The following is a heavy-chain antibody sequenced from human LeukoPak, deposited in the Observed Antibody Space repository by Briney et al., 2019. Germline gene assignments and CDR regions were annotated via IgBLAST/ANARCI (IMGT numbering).Heavy chain of an antibody. Sequence: GRSLRLSCAASGFTFSNYGLHWVRQAPGKGLEWVAIIWYDGSNKYYADSVKGRFTISRDNAKNSLYLQMNSLRAEDTAVYYCARYVWGSYRSSRYFDYWGQGTLVTVSS. V-gene: IGHV3-33*01. J-gene: IGHJ4*02. CDR2: IWYDGSNK. D-gene: IGHD3-16*02. CDR3: ARYVWGSYRSSRYFDY. CDR1: GFTFSNYG.